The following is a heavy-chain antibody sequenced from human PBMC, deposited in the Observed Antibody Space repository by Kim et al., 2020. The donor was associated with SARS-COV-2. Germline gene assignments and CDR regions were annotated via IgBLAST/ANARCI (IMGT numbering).Heavy chain of an antibody. J-gene: IGHJ5*02. V-gene: IGHV1-18*01. CDR1: GYTFTSYG. Sequence: ASVKVSCKASGYTFTSYGISWVRQAPGQGLEWMGWISAYNGNTNYAQKLQGRVTMTTDTSTSTAYMELRSLRSDDTAVYYCARDPAIFRTYYYGSGSYRKRGWFGPWGQGTLVTVSS. CDR3: ARDPAIFRTYYYGSGSYRKRGWFGP. CDR2: ISAYNGNT. D-gene: IGHD3-10*01.